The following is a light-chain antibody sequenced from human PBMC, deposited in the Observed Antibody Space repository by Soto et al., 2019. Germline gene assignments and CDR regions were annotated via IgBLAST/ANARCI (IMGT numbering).Light chain of an antibody. CDR3: QQRSSGPIN. Sequence: IVLTQSPATLSSSPGETATLSCRASQSVSSNLAWYQQKPGQAPRLLIYDASNRATGFSARFSGSGSGTDFTLTISRLEPEDCAVYYCQQRSSGPINLVQGTRMDI. CDR2: DAS. J-gene: IGKJ5*01. CDR1: QSVSSN. V-gene: IGKV3-11*01.